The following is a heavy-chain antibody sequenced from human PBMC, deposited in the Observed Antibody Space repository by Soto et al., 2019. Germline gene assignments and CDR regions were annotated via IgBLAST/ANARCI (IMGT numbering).Heavy chain of an antibody. CDR1: GFTFSSYG. V-gene: IGHV3-30*18. CDR3: AKAGGGFGDFVHH. J-gene: IGHJ4*02. CDR2: ILYDGSGK. Sequence: LRLSCAASGFTFSSYGMHWVRQAPGKGLEWVTGILYDGSGKYYADSVKGRFTISRENSKNTLYHQMNSLRTDDSAVYYCAKAGGGFGDFVHHWGQGTPVTVSS. D-gene: IGHD3-10*01.